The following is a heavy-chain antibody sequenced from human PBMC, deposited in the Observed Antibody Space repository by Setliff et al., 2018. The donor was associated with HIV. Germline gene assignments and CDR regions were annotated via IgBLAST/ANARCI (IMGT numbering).Heavy chain of an antibody. CDR3: AHRRLNWEGIILHDAFDI. CDR1: GSSLHNDRMV. CDR2: ISSSDGK. V-gene: IGHV2-26*01. Sequence: SGPTLVNPTETLTLTCTVYGSSLHNDRMVVAWIRQPPGKALEWLAHISSSDGKSHSTSLRNRLSISMDTSKSQVILTMTNMDPADTGTYYCAHRRLNWEGIILHDAFDIWGQVTMVTVSS. D-gene: IGHD1-26*01. J-gene: IGHJ3*02.